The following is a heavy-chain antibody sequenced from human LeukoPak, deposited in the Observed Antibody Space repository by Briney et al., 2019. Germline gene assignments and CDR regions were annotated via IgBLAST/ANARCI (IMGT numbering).Heavy chain of an antibody. D-gene: IGHD4-17*01. CDR2: ISYDGSNK. V-gene: IGHV3-30*18. CDR3: AKRGSPTTVTYPDY. J-gene: IGHJ4*02. Sequence: GGSLRLSCAASGFTFSSYGMHWVRQAPGKGLEWVAFISYDGSNKYYADSVKGRFTISRDNPKNTVNLQMNSLRAEDTAVYYCAKRGSPTTVTYPDYWGQGTLVTVSS. CDR1: GFTFSSYG.